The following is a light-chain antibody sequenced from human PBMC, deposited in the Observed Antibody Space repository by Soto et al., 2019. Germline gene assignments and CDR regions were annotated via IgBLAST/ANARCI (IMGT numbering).Light chain of an antibody. J-gene: IGKJ2*01. CDR1: QSVSSNY. V-gene: IGKV3-20*01. CDR2: GAS. Sequence: ALAQSPGTLSLSPGERATLSCRASQSVSSNYLAWYQHEPGQAPRLLIYGASSRATGIPDRFSGSGSGTDFTLTISRLEPEDFAVYYCQQYGTSPPYTFVQG. CDR3: QQYGTSPPYT.